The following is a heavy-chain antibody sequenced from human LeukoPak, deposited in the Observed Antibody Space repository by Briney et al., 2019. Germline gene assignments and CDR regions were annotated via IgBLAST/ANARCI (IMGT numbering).Heavy chain of an antibody. CDR3: ARRPTIVVVPAASWYFDL. CDR2: ISSSGSTI. D-gene: IGHD2-2*01. Sequence: GGSLRLSCAASGFTFSDYYMSWIRQAPGKGLEWVSYISSSGSTIYYADSVKGRFTISRDNTKNSLYLQMNSLRAEDTAVYYCARRPTIVVVPAASWYFDLWGRGTLVTVSS. CDR1: GFTFSDYY. V-gene: IGHV3-11*01. J-gene: IGHJ2*01.